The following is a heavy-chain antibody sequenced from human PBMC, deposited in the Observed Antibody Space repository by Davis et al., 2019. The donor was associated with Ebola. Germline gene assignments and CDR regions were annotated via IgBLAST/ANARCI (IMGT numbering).Heavy chain of an antibody. CDR2: IFSNDEK. V-gene: IGHV2-26*01. CDR3: ARIRGIAAAYDYYYGMDV. Sequence: SGPTLVKPTATLTLTCTVSGFSLSNARMGVSWIRQPPGKALEWLAHIFSNDEKSYSTSLKSRLTISKDTSKSQVVLTMTNMDPVDTATYYCARIRGIAAAYDYYYGMDVWGQGTTVTVSS. D-gene: IGHD6-13*01. CDR1: GFSLSNARMG. J-gene: IGHJ6*02.